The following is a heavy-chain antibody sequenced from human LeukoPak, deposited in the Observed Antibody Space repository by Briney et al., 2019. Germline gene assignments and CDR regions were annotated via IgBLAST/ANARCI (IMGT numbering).Heavy chain of an antibody. V-gene: IGHV3-48*03. CDR3: ARATLGLDY. CDR2: ISTGGTTI. Sequence: GGSLRLSCAASGFTFRNNEMNWVRQAPGKGLEWVSYISTGGTTISYADPVKGRFTISRDDVRNSLHLEMNSLTAEDAAVYFCARATLGLDYWGQGILVTVSS. CDR1: GFTFRNNE. D-gene: IGHD3-10*01. J-gene: IGHJ4*02.